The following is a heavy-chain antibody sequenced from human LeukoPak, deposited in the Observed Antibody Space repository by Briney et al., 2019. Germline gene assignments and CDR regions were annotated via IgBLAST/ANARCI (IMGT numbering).Heavy chain of an antibody. D-gene: IGHD3-16*02. CDR1: GGSIGTYY. V-gene: IGHV4-59*08. CDR3: ARHIGGGIEDMDV. CDR2: IYVTGT. Sequence: PSETLSLTCTVSGGSIGTYYWSWIRQSPGKGLEWIGYIYVTGTRYNPYLQSRVTISVDRSRNQFFLKMSSVTATDTAVYYCARHIGGGIEDMDVWGKGTKVIVSS. J-gene: IGHJ6*03.